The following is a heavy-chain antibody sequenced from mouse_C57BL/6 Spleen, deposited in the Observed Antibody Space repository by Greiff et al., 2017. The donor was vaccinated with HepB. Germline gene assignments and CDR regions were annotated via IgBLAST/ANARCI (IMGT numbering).Heavy chain of an antibody. CDR2: ISSGSSTI. Sequence: EVQLKESGGGLVKPGGSLKLSCAASGFTFSDYGMHWVRQAPEKGLEWVAYISSGSSTIYYADTVKGRFTISRDNAKNTLFLQMTSLKSEDTAMYYCARRIYFAMDYWGQGTSVTVSS. V-gene: IGHV5-17*01. CDR3: ARRIYFAMDY. CDR1: GFTFSDYG. D-gene: IGHD1-1*01. J-gene: IGHJ4*01.